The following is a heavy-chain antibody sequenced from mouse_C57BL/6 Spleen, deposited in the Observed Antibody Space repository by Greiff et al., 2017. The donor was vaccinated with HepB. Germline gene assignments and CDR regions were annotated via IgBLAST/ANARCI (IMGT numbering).Heavy chain of an antibody. J-gene: IGHJ1*03. D-gene: IGHD1-1*01. CDR3: ARELRSHWYFDV. CDR2: IDPEDGET. CDR1: GFNIKDYY. V-gene: IGHV14-2*01. Sequence: EVQLQQSGAELVKPGASVKLSCTASGFNIKDYYMHWVKQRTEQGLEWIGRIDPEDGETKYAPKFQGKATITEDTSSNTAYLKLRGLTSEETAVYYWARELRSHWYFDVWGTGTTVTVSS.